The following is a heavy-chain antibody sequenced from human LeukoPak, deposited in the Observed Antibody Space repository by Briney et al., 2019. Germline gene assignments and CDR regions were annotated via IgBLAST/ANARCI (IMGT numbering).Heavy chain of an antibody. CDR2: IYPRDSHT. D-gene: IGHD1-26*01. J-gene: IGHJ4*02. CDR3: ASRGGTLLGSYFSY. CDR1: GYDFAGYW. Sequence: PGESLKISCQVSGYDFAGYWIAWVRRMPGKGLEWMGIIYPRDSHTTYSPSLQGQVTISADKSLATAFLQWSSLKASDTAIYYCASRGGTLLGSYFSYWGQGTLVTVSS. V-gene: IGHV5-51*01.